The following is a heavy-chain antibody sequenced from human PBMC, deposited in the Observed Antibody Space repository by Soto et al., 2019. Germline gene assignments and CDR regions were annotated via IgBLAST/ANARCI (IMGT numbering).Heavy chain of an antibody. J-gene: IGHJ6*02. V-gene: IGHV4-30-4*02. Sequence: SETLSLTCTVSGGSISSGDYYWSWIRQPPGKGLEWIGYIYYSGSTYYNPSLKSRVTISVDTSKNQFSLKLTSVTAADTAVYYCARDPGVYSSSWGYYYYGLDVWGQGTTVTVSS. D-gene: IGHD6-13*01. CDR3: ARDPGVYSSSWGYYYYGLDV. CDR2: IYYSGST. CDR1: GGSISSGDYY.